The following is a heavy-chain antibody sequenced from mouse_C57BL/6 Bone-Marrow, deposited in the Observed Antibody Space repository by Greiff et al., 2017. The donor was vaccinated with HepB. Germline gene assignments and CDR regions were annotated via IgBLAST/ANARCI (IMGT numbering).Heavy chain of an antibody. CDR1: GYTFTDYY. CDR2: IRNKANGYTT. CDR3: ARGSYNFDV. D-gene: IGHD1-1*02. V-gene: IGHV7-3*01. Sequence: EVQRVESGGGLVQPGGSLSLSCAASGYTFTDYYMSWVRQPPGKALEWLGFIRNKANGYTTEYSETVKGMFTISRDNAQSILYLQMNALRADDSATYYCARGSYNFDVWGTGTTVTVSS. J-gene: IGHJ1*03.